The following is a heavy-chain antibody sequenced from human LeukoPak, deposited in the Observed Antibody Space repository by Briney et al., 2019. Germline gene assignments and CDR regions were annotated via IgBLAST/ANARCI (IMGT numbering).Heavy chain of an antibody. CDR1: GFTFSTDF. J-gene: IGHJ3*01. CDR2: ISGDETYT. V-gene: IGHV3-74*01. CDR3: VREDNSFNA. Sequence: PGGSLRLSCVASGFTFSTDFMHWIRQPPGEGLMYVSQISGDETYTNYADSVKGRFTISRDNAKNTLYLQMNSLRAEDTAVYYCVREDNSFNAWGQGTLVTVSS. D-gene: IGHD5-24*01.